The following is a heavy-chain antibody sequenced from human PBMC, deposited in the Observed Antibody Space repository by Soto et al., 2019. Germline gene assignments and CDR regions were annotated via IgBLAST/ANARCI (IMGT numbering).Heavy chain of an antibody. J-gene: IGHJ5*02. D-gene: IGHD3-22*01. CDR3: ARDYYYDSRSSSVNWFDP. CDR2: INMDGTKT. V-gene: IGHV3-74*01. Sequence: LRLSCVASEFTFSKYWMHWVRQAPGKGLVWVSRINMDGTKTAYADSVKGRFTVSRDNANNTLYLQMNSLGVEDTAVYYCARDYYYDSRSSSVNWFDPWGQGTLVTVSS. CDR1: EFTFSKYW.